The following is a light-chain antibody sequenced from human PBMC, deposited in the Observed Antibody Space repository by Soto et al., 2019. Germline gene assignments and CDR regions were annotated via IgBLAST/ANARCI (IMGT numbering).Light chain of an antibody. V-gene: IGLV2-23*01. CDR1: TGDVETYDF. CDR2: EAN. Sequence: QSVLTQPAAVSGSPGQSITMSCTGSTGDVETYDFVSWYQQHPGKAPKLIIYEANKRPSGVSNRFSGSKSGNTASLTIFGLQAEDDADYYCSSYADSQTVLFGGGTKLTVL. CDR3: SSYADSQTVL. J-gene: IGLJ2*01.